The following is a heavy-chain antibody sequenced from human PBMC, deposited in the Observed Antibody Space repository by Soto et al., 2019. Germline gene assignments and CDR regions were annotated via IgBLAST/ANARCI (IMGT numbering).Heavy chain of an antibody. J-gene: IGHJ4*02. V-gene: IGHV5-51*01. CDR2: IYPGDSDT. Sequence: GESLKISCEGSGYRFTNYWIGWVRQVPGKGPEWMGIIYPGDSDTRYSPSFQGQVTISVDKSSNTAYLQWGSLKASDTAMYYCARQSGPHWLVRLGFDLWGQGTQVTVSS. CDR1: GYRFTNYW. CDR3: ARQSGPHWLVRLGFDL. D-gene: IGHD6-19*01.